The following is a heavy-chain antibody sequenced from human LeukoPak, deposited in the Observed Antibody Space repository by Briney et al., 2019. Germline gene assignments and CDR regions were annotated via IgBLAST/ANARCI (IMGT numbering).Heavy chain of an antibody. J-gene: IGHJ5*02. CDR2: INYSGIT. V-gene: IGHV4-34*01. CDR1: GGSFSGYY. D-gene: IGHD6-19*01. Sequence: SETLSLTCAVYGGSFSGYYWSWIRQPPGKGLEWVGEINYSGITNYNPSLKSRVTISVDTSKTQFSLKVNSVTAADTAVYYCARGRWTAVPGMPLHPWGQGILVTVSS. CDR3: ARGRWTAVPGMPLHP.